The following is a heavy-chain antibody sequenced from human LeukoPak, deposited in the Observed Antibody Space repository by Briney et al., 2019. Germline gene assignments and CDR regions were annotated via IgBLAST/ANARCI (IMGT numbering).Heavy chain of an antibody. CDR3: ARTMSYCSGGSCYMGY. J-gene: IGHJ4*02. CDR2: ISSSSSTI. Sequence: TGRSLRLSCAASGFTFSSYSMNWVRQAPGKGLEWVSYISSSSSTIYYADSVKGRFTISRDNAKNSLYLQMNSLRDEDTAVYYCARTMSYCSGGSCYMGYWGQGTLVTVSS. CDR1: GFTFSSYS. D-gene: IGHD2-15*01. V-gene: IGHV3-48*02.